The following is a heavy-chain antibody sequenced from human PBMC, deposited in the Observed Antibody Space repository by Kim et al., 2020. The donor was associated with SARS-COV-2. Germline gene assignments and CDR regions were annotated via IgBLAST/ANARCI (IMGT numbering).Heavy chain of an antibody. Sequence: GGSLRLSCAASGFTFSSYEMNWVRQAPGKGLEWVSYISSSGSTIYYADSVKGRFTISRDNAKNSLYLQMNSLRAEDTAVYYCARDWAYYYDSSGDPYYYYGMDVWGQGTTVTVSS. V-gene: IGHV3-48*03. CDR1: GFTFSSYE. CDR2: ISSSGSTI. CDR3: ARDWAYYYDSSGDPYYYYGMDV. J-gene: IGHJ6*02. D-gene: IGHD3-22*01.